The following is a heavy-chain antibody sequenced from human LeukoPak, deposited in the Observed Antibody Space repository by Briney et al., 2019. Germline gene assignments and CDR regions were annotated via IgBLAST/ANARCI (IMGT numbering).Heavy chain of an antibody. CDR3: ARDQVDDFWSGYSPH. CDR2: IIPIFGTA. Sequence: GASVKVSCKASGGTFSSYAISWVRQAPGQGLEWMGGIIPIFGTANYAQKFQGRVTITADESTSTAYMELSSLRSEDTAVYYCARDQVDDFWSGYSPHWGQGTLVTVSS. CDR1: GGTFSSYA. V-gene: IGHV1-69*13. J-gene: IGHJ4*02. D-gene: IGHD3-3*01.